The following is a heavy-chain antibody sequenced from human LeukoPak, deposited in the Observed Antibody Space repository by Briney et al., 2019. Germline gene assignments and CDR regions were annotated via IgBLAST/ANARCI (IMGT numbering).Heavy chain of an antibody. Sequence: SVKVSCKASGGTFSSYAISWVRQAPGQGLEWMGGIIPIFGTANYAQKFQGRVTITADKSTSTAYMELSSLRSEDTAVYYCARDRSIEVTVVAAIRFDPWGQGTLVTVSS. CDR1: GGTFSSYA. J-gene: IGHJ5*02. D-gene: IGHD2-15*01. CDR2: IIPIFGTA. V-gene: IGHV1-69*06. CDR3: ARDRSIEVTVVAAIRFDP.